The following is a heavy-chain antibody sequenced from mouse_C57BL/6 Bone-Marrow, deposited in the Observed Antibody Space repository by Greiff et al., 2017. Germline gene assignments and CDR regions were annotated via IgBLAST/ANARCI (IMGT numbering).Heavy chain of an antibody. V-gene: IGHV1-50*01. D-gene: IGHD1-1*01. CDR2: IDPSDSYT. CDR3: AGTGITSVVAAYYFDY. CDR1: GYTFTSYW. Sequence: QVQLQQPGAELVKPGASVKLSCKASGYTFTSYWMQWVKQRPGQGLEWIGEIDPSDSYTNYNQKFKGKATLTVDTSSSTAYMQLSSLTSEDSAVYYCAGTGITSVVAAYYFDYWGQGTTLTVSS. J-gene: IGHJ2*01.